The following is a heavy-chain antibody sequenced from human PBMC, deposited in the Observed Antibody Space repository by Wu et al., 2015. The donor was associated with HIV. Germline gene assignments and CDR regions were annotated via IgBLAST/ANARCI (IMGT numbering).Heavy chain of an antibody. V-gene: IGHV1-69*05. CDR1: GGTFSSHA. D-gene: IGHD5-12*01. CDR2: INPLFGTT. Sequence: QVQLVQSGAEVKKPESSVKVSCKAAGGTFSSHAISWVRQAPGQGLEWMGGINPLFGTTKHSQKFQDRVTFTTDESRTSAYMELSSLRYEDTAVYYCARNTDSVATSLYSLGVWGQGTTVTVS. J-gene: IGHJ6*02. CDR3: ARNTDSVATSLYSLGV.